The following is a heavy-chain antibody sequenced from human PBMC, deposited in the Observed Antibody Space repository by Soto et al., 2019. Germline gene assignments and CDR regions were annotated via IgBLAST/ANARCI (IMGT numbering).Heavy chain of an antibody. D-gene: IGHD6-19*01. CDR1: GYTFTSYY. CDR2: INPSGGST. CDR3: ARAPDPGIAVAGTPYYYGMDV. V-gene: IGHV1-46*01. Sequence: ASVKVSCKASGYTFTSYYMHWVRQAPGQGLEWMGIINPSGGSTSYAQKFQGRVTMTRDTSTSTVYMELSSLRSEDTAVYYCARAPDPGIAVAGTPYYYGMDVWGQGTTVTVSS. J-gene: IGHJ6*02.